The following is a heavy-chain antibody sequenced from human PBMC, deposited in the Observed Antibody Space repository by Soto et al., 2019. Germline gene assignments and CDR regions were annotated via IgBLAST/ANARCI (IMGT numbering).Heavy chain of an antibody. J-gene: IGHJ4*02. D-gene: IGHD2-2*01. CDR1: GFTFSHFA. CDR3: AKGRRVGISSTLDL. Sequence: RRLSCAASGFTFSHFAMNWVRHSPGKGLEWISGISGSGSSTHDADSVQGRFIISRDNSNGTLYLQMDSLRADDSAVYYCAKGRRVGISSTLDLWGQGTPVTVSS. CDR2: ISGSGSST. V-gene: IGHV3-23*01.